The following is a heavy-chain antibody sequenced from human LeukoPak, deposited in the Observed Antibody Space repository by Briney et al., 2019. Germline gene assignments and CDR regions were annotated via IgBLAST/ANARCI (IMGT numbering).Heavy chain of an antibody. CDR2: VYWDNDY. J-gene: IGHJ4*02. CDR1: GFSLKSGGEA. D-gene: IGHD5-18*01. V-gene: IGHV2-5*02. CDR3: AHRXGYEAFDH. Sequence: SGPTLVKPTETLTLTCSFPGFSLKSGGEAVGWVRQPPGKALEFLALVYWDNDYRYSPSLRDRLNIIKDTSKKQVVLTMINMDXXXXXTYYCAHRXGYEAFDHWGQGSRLVVSS.